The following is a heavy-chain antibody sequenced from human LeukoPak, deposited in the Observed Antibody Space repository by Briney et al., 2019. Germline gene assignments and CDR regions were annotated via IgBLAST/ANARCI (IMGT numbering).Heavy chain of an antibody. J-gene: IGHJ5*02. CDR2: IWYDGSNK. V-gene: IGHV3-33*01. CDR3: AREGHQWLLSNWFDP. CDR1: GFTFSSYG. D-gene: IGHD3-22*01. Sequence: GGSLRLSCAASGFTFSSYGMHWVRQAAGKGLEWVAGIWYDGSNKYYADSVKGRFTISRDNSKNTLYLQMNSLRAEDTAMYYCAREGHQWLLSNWFDPWGQGTLVTVSS.